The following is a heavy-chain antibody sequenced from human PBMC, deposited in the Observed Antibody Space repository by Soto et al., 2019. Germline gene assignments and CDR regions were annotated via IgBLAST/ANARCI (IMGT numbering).Heavy chain of an antibody. CDR3: ARAVALAAHFAY. Sequence: ASVKVSCKASGYTFTSYAIHWVRQAPGQRLEWMGWINAGNGNTKYSQKFQGRVTITRDTSASTAYMELSSLRSEDTAVYYCARAVALAAHFAYCGQGTLVPVSS. J-gene: IGHJ1*01. CDR1: GYTFTSYA. D-gene: IGHD6-19*01. CDR2: INAGNGNT. V-gene: IGHV1-3*01.